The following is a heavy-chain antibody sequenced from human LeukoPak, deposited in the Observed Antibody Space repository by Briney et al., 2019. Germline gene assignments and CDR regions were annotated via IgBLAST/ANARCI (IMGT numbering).Heavy chain of an antibody. J-gene: IGHJ4*02. Sequence: SETLSLTCTVSGGSISGSSYYWGWIRQPPGKGLEWIGSIYYSGSTYYNPSLKSRVTISVDTSKNQFSLKLSSVTAADTAVYYCARKNYDSSGYYEYYFDYWGQGTLVTVSS. D-gene: IGHD3-22*01. CDR2: IYYSGST. V-gene: IGHV4-39*07. CDR3: ARKNYDSSGYYEYYFDY. CDR1: GGSISGSSYY.